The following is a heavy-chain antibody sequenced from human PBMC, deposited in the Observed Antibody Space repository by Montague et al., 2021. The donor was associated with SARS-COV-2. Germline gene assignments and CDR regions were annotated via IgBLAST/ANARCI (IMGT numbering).Heavy chain of an antibody. CDR1: CDSFSKSY. CDR2: VNHSGRT. D-gene: IGHD2-21*02. Sequence: SETLSLTCAVSCDSFSKSYWGWIRQPPGKGLEWIGYVNHSGRTSYNSSVKSGVTTSEDTSKNQFYLKLRSVTAADTAVYSCERAGRREVVTAAREADQAMDLWGQGTTVTVSS. J-gene: IGHJ6*02. V-gene: IGHV4-59*01. CDR3: ERAGRREVVTAAREADQAMDL.